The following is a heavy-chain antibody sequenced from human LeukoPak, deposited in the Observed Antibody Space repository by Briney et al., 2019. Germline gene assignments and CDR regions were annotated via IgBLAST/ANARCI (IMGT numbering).Heavy chain of an antibody. J-gene: IGHJ6*02. CDR3: ARVSPYGMDV. V-gene: IGHV3-13*01. CDR2: IGTAGDT. Sequence: GGSLRLSCAASGFTFSSYDMRWVRQPPGKGLEWVSAIGTAGDTYYPGSVKGRFTISRENDKHSLYLQMNSLRAGDTAVYYCARVSPYGMDVWGQGITVTVSS. CDR1: GFTFSSYD.